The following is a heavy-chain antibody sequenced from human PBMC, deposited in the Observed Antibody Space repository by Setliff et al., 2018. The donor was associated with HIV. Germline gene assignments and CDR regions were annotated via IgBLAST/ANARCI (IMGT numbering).Heavy chain of an antibody. CDR1: GGTFSRNA. Sequence: SVKVSCKASGGTFSRNAFSWVRQAPGQGLEWIGGITPIFGTPKYAQKFQGRVTITADESRSTAYLELSSLRSEDTAVYYCATAGEMATIGYSYYYMGVWGKGTTVTVSS. J-gene: IGHJ6*03. CDR2: ITPIFGTP. CDR3: ATAGEMATIGYSYYYMGV. D-gene: IGHD3-10*01. V-gene: IGHV1-69*13.